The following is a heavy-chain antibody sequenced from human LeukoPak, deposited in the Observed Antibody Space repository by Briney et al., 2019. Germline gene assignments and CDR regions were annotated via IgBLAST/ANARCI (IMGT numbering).Heavy chain of an antibody. CDR2: IRYDGSNK. J-gene: IGHJ1*01. CDR3: AKEAQVLKGYFQH. Sequence: PGGSLRLSCAASGFTFSSYGMHWVRQAPGKGLEWVAFIRYDGSNKYYADSVKGRFTISRDNSKNTLYLQMNSLRAEDTAVFYCAKEAQVLKGYFQHWGQGTLVTLSS. D-gene: IGHD2-8*01. V-gene: IGHV3-30*02. CDR1: GFTFSSYG.